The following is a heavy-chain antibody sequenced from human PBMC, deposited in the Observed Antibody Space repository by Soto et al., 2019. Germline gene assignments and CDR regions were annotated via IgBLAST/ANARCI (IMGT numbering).Heavy chain of an antibody. Sequence: QVQLVESGGGVVQPGRSLRLSCAASGFTFSSYVMYWVRQAPGKGLEWVAIISYDKNNKYYADSVKGRFTISRDNSKXTXXXQXXSLRGEDTAVYYCARAGCDGGSCYTLVGLRYGMDVWGQGTTVTVSS. V-gene: IGHV3-30-3*01. CDR3: ARAGCDGGSCYTLVGLRYGMDV. J-gene: IGHJ6*02. CDR2: ISYDKNNK. CDR1: GFTFSSYV. D-gene: IGHD2-15*01.